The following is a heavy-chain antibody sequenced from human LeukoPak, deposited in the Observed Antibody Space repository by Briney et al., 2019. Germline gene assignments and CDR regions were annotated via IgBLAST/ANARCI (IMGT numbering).Heavy chain of an antibody. V-gene: IGHV1-18*01. CDR2: ISAYNGNT. D-gene: IGHD5-24*01. CDR1: GYTFTSYG. CDR3: ARKQLLSRAFDI. Sequence: ASVKVSCKASGYTFTSYGISWVRQAPGQGLEWMGWISAYNGNTNYAQKLQGRVTMTTDTSTSTAYMELRSLRPDDTAVYYCARKQLLSRAFDIGGQGKMSTVSS. J-gene: IGHJ3*02.